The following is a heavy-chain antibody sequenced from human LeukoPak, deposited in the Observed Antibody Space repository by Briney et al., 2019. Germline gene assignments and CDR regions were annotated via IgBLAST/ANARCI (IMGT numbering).Heavy chain of an antibody. CDR1: GGSINSNNYY. Sequence: SETLSLTCTVSGGSINSNNYYWGWIRQPPGKGLEWIGSIYSSGSAYYNPSLKSRVTISVGTSKNQFSLRLSSVTAADTAVYYCQSRYLEWLLEYWGQGTLVTVSS. V-gene: IGHV4-39*01. J-gene: IGHJ4*02. CDR3: QSRYLEWLLEY. CDR2: IYSSGSA. D-gene: IGHD3-3*01.